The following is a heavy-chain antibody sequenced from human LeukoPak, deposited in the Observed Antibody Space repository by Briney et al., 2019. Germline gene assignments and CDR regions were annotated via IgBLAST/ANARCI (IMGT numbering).Heavy chain of an antibody. J-gene: IGHJ4*02. CDR3: ARRGSQLNFDY. CDR2: ISAYNGNT. V-gene: IGHV1-18*01. Sequence: ASVKVSCKASGYTFTSYGISWVRQAPGQGLEWMGWISAYNGNTNYAQKLQGRVTMTRDTSTSTVYMDLSSLRSEDTAVYYCARRGSQLNFDYWGQGTLVIVSS. CDR1: GYTFTSYG. D-gene: IGHD5-18*01.